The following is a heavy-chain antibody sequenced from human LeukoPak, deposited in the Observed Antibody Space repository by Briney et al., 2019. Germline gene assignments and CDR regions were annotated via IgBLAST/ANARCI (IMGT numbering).Heavy chain of an antibody. CDR1: GFTFSSYW. D-gene: IGHD5-18*01. J-gene: IGHJ4*02. CDR2: IKQDGSEK. CDR3: ARVGYSYGYSLHFFDY. V-gene: IGHV3-7*01. Sequence: TGGSLRLSCAASGFTFSSYWMSWVRQAPGKGLEWVANIKQDGSEKYYVDSVKGRFTISRDNAKNTLYLQMNSLRAEDTAVYYCARVGYSYGYSLHFFDYWGQGTLVTVS.